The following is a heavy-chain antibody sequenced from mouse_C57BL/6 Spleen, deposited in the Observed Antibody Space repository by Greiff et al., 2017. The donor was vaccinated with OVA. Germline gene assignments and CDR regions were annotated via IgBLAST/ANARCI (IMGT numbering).Heavy chain of an antibody. Sequence: EVQLQQSGPELVKPGASVKISCKASGYTFTDYYMNWVKQSHGKSLEWIGDINPNNGGTSYNQKFKGKATLTVDKSSSTAYMELRSLTSEDSAVYYCARGFYYGPYAMDYWGQGTSVTVSS. CDR3: ARGFYYGPYAMDY. V-gene: IGHV1-26*01. CDR2: INPNNGGT. J-gene: IGHJ4*01. D-gene: IGHD1-1*01. CDR1: GYTFTDYY.